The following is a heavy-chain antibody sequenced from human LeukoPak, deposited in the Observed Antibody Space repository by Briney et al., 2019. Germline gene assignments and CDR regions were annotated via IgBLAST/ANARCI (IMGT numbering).Heavy chain of an antibody. CDR1: GGSISSGGYY. J-gene: IGHJ4*02. Sequence: PSETLSLTCTVSGGSISSGGYYWSWIRQHPGKGLEWIGYIYYSGSTYYNPSLKSRVTISVDTSKNQFSLKLSSVTAADTAVYYCARFETNYYDSSYYFDYWGQGTLVTVSS. D-gene: IGHD3-22*01. V-gene: IGHV4-31*03. CDR3: ARFETNYYDSSYYFDY. CDR2: IYYSGST.